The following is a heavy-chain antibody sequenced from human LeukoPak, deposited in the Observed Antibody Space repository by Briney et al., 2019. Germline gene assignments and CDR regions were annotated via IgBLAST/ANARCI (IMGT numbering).Heavy chain of an antibody. CDR2: INSDGSST. CDR3: ARAISYGYGGLDY. CDR1: GFTFSSYW. V-gene: IGHV3-74*01. D-gene: IGHD5-18*01. J-gene: IGHJ4*02. Sequence: GGSLRLSCAASGFTFSSYWMHWVRQAPGKGLVWVSRINSDGSSTSYAGSVKGRFTISRDNAKNTLYLQMNSLRAEDTAVYYCARAISYGYGGLDYWGQGTLVTVSS.